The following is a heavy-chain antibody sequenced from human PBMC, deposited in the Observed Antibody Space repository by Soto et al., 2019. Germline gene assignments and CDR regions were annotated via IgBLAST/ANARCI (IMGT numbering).Heavy chain of an antibody. Sequence: QVQLVQSGAEVKKPGASVKVSCKASGYTFTSYGISWVRQAPGQGLEWMGWISAYNGNTKYAQKLQGRVTMTTDTSTSPAYREPRRLRSEDTAVYYCAREPNYFDYWGQGTLVTASS. CDR3: AREPNYFDY. J-gene: IGHJ4*02. V-gene: IGHV1-18*01. CDR2: ISAYNGNT. CDR1: GYTFTSYG.